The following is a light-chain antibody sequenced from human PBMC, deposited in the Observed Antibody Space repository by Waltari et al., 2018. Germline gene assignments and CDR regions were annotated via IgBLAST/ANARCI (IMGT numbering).Light chain of an antibody. CDR3: QHYVRLPAT. V-gene: IGKV3-20*01. J-gene: IGKJ1*01. Sequence: EIVLTQSPGTLSLSPGERATLSCRASQSVGSTLAWYQQKPGQSPRLLIYGASSRATGIPDRFSGSGSGTDFSLTIGRLEPEDFAVYYCQHYVRLPATFGQGTKVEIK. CDR1: QSVGST. CDR2: GAS.